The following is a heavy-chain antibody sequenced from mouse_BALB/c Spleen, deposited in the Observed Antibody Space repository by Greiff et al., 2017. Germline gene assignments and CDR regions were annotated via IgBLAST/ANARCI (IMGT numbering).Heavy chain of an antibody. CDR1: GFTFTDYY. CDR3: ARDRSDVVFAY. J-gene: IGHJ3*01. CDR2: IRNKANGYTT. V-gene: IGHV7-3*02. D-gene: IGHD2-13*01. Sequence: EVQGVESGGGLVQPGGSLRLSCATSGFTFTDYYMSWVRQPPGKALEWLGFIRNKANGYTTEYSASVKGRFTISRDNSQSILYLQMNTLRAEDSATYYCARDRSDVVFAYWGQGTLVTVSA.